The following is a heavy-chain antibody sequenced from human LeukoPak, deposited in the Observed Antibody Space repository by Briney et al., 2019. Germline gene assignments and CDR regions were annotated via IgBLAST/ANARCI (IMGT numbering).Heavy chain of an antibody. Sequence: PGGSLRLSCAASGFTFSSYSTNWGRQAPGKGLEWVSSISSSSSYIYYADSVKGRFTISRDNAKNSLYLQMNSLRAEDTAVYYCARDDIVVVPAAISAYYYYYGMDVWGQGTTVTVSS. CDR2: ISSSSSYI. J-gene: IGHJ6*02. CDR1: GFTFSSYS. D-gene: IGHD2-2*01. CDR3: ARDDIVVVPAAISAYYYYYGMDV. V-gene: IGHV3-21*01.